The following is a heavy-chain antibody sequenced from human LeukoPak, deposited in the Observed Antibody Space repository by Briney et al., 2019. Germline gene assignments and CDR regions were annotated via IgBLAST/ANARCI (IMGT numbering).Heavy chain of an antibody. CDR2: IRYDGSNK. CDR3: AKDTTPPKAGFDP. J-gene: IGHJ5*02. CDR1: GFTFSSYG. V-gene: IGHV3-30*02. D-gene: IGHD1-14*01. Sequence: PGGSLRLSCAASGFTFSSYGMHWVRQAPGTGLAWVAFIRYDGSNKYYADSVKGRFTISRDNSKNTLYLQMNSLRAEDTAVYYCAKDTTPPKAGFDPWGQGTLVTVSS.